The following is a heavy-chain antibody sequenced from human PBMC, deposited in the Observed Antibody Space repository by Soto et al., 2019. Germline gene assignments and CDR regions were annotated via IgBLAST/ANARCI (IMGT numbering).Heavy chain of an antibody. J-gene: IGHJ6*03. D-gene: IGHD6-19*01. V-gene: IGHV1-8*01. CDR2: MNPNSGDT. CDR3: ARGPGSSDWRFSYYYMDV. CDR1: FTSYD. Sequence: QVQLVQSGAEVKKPGASVKVSCTFTSYDINWVRQAIGQGLEWMAWMNPNSGDTRYAQKLQGRVTMTRNTSSFTAYMELISLRSEDTAVYSCARGPGSSDWRFSYYYMDVW.